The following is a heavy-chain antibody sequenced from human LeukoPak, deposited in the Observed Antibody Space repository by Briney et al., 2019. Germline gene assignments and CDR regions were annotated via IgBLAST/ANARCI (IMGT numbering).Heavy chain of an antibody. CDR1: GYSISSSNW. CDR3: ASGYEYFDY. D-gene: IGHD5-12*01. V-gene: IGHV4-28*01. J-gene: IGHJ4*02. CDR2: IYYSGST. Sequence: SETLSLTCAVSGYSISSSNWWGWIRQPPGKGLEWIGYIYYSGSTYYNPSLKSRVTMSVDTSKNQFSLKLSSVTAADTAVYYCASGYEYFDYWGQGTLVTVSS.